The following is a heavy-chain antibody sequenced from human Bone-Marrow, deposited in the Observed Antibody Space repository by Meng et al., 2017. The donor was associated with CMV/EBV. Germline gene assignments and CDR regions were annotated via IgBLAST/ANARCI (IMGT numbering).Heavy chain of an antibody. CDR1: GFTFSSYW. Sequence: GGSLRLSCAASGFTFSSYWMHWVRQAPGKGLVWVSRINSDGSSTSYADSVKGRFTISRDNAKNTLYLQMNSLRAEDTAVYYCAKDRAVGGYYDSSGYSDYWGQGTLVTVSS. J-gene: IGHJ4*02. CDR2: INSDGSST. CDR3: AKDRAVGGYYDSSGYSDY. D-gene: IGHD3-22*01. V-gene: IGHV3-74*01.